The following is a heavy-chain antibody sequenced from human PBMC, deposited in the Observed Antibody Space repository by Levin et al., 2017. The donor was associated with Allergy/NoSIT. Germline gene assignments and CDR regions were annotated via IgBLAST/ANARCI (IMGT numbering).Heavy chain of an antibody. CDR3: ARHAYNGSSLGFDY. CDR2: IYHSGST. Sequence: ESLKISCVVSGGSISSRNWWFWVRQPPGKGLEWIGEIYHSGSTNYNPSLKSRVTISVDKSKNQFSLKLSSVTAADTAIYYCARHAYNGSSLGFDYWGQGTLVTVSS. D-gene: IGHD1-26*01. V-gene: IGHV4/OR15-8*01. CDR1: GGSISSRNW. J-gene: IGHJ4*02.